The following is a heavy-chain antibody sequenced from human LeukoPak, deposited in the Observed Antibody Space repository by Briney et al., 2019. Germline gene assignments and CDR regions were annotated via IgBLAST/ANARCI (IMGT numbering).Heavy chain of an antibody. J-gene: IGHJ4*02. Sequence: GGSLRLSCAASGSTFSSYDMHWVRQATGKGLEWVSAIGTAGDTYYPGSVKGRFTISRENAKNSLYLQMNSLRAGDTAVYYCARVRYSSGWYDYWGQGTLVTVSS. CDR2: IGTAGDT. CDR3: ARVRYSSGWYDY. CDR1: GSTFSSYD. D-gene: IGHD6-19*01. V-gene: IGHV3-13*01.